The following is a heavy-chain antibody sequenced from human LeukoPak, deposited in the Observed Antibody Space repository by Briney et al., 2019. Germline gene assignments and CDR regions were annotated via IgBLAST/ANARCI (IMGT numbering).Heavy chain of an antibody. CDR2: IYHSGST. J-gene: IGHJ4*02. V-gene: IGHV4-39*01. CDR1: GDTVNTRRYY. CDR3: ARRDIVKGGFDY. Sequence: PSETLSLTCPVSGDTVNTRRYYWGWIRQPPGKGLEWIGSIYHSGSTYYEPSLRSRVTISIDTPRNQFSLNLTSVTTADTALYFCARRDIVKGGFDYWGQGTLVTVSS. D-gene: IGHD3-16*02.